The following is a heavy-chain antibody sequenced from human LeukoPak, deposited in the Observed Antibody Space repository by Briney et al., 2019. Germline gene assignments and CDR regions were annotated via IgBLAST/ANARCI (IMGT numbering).Heavy chain of an antibody. CDR2: IYYSGST. D-gene: IGHD3-10*01. CDR1: GGSISSYY. CDR3: ARRWFGELGWFDP. V-gene: IGHV4-59*01. Sequence: PSESLSLACTVAGGSISSYYWSWVRQPSGRGLEWIGYIYYSGSTNYNPSLKRRVTISAHTSKNKFSLKLSSVTAADTAVYYCARRWFGELGWFDPWGQGTLVTVSS. J-gene: IGHJ5*02.